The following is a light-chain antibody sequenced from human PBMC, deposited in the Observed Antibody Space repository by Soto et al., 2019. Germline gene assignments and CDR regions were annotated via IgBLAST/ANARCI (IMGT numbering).Light chain of an antibody. Sequence: DIQITQSPSSLSASVVDRVTITCQASQDISNYLNWYQQKPGKAPKLLIYDASALPRGVPSRFSGSGSGTKFTLTIASLQPDDFATYYCQQYETFSGTFGPGTKVDIK. CDR1: QDISNY. J-gene: IGKJ1*01. V-gene: IGKV1-33*01. CDR3: QQYETFSGT. CDR2: DAS.